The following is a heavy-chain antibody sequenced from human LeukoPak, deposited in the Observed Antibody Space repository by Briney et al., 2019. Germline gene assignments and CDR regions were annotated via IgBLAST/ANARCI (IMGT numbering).Heavy chain of an antibody. Sequence: GDSLKISCQAFGYSFTTYWIGWVRQMPGKGLECMGIIYPGDSDVRYSPSFQGQVTISADKSISTAYLQWSSLKASDTAMYYCERIPSFDFWSGSLFYYFDYWGQGTLVTVSS. CDR1: GYSFTTYW. J-gene: IGHJ4*02. D-gene: IGHD3-3*01. CDR3: ERIPSFDFWSGSLFYYFDY. CDR2: IYPGDSDV. V-gene: IGHV5-51*01.